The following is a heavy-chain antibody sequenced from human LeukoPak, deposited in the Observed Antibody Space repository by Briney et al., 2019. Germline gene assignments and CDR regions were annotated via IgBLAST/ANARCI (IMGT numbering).Heavy chain of an antibody. CDR2: LYYGGGT. Sequence: PSETLSLTCTVSGYSISSSYYWDWFRQPPGKELVGIGSLYYGGGTYYTPSLKSRVTISIDTSKNQLSLKLRSVTAADTAVYYCARSRGRLAQLDYWGQGTLVTVSS. D-gene: IGHD6-25*01. CDR3: ARSRGRLAQLDY. J-gene: IGHJ4*02. V-gene: IGHV4-38-2*02. CDR1: GYSISSSYY.